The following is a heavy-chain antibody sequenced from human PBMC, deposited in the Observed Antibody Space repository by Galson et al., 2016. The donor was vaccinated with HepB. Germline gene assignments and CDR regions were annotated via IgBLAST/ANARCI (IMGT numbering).Heavy chain of an antibody. CDR1: GFGFGDYH. Sequence: SLRLSCAASGFGFGDYHMSWIRQAPGKGLKWVAYISHSGKTIFYADSVKGRFAISREHAKTSLYLQMNSLRDEDTAFHYCARFPSYCGGDCFSGYLQYWGQGTLVIVSS. CDR2: ISHSGKTI. V-gene: IGHV3-11*01. D-gene: IGHD2-21*02. J-gene: IGHJ1*01. CDR3: ARFPSYCGGDCFSGYLQY.